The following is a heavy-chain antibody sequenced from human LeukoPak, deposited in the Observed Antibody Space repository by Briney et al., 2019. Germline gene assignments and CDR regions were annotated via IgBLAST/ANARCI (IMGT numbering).Heavy chain of an antibody. CDR2: IYTSGST. Sequence: SETLSLTCTVSGGSISNGYYWSWIRPPAGKGLEWIGRIYTSGSTNYNPSLKSRVTISVDTSKNQFSLKLSSVTAADTALYYCARDLVGATWLPGSDAFDIWGLGTMVIVSS. J-gene: IGHJ3*02. CDR1: GGSISNGYY. CDR3: ARDLVGATWLPGSDAFDI. V-gene: IGHV4-61*02. D-gene: IGHD1-26*01.